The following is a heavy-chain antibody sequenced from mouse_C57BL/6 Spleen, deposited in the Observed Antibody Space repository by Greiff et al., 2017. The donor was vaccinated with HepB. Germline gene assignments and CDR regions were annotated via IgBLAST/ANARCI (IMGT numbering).Heavy chain of an antibody. CDR1: GFTFSSYA. D-gene: IGHD2-1*01. J-gene: IGHJ2*01. CDR2: ISDGGSYT. CDR3: ASEAGNSRTHYFDY. Sequence: DVQLVESGGGLVKPGGSLKLSCAASGFTFSSYAMSWVRQTPEKRLEWVATISDGGSYTYYPDNVKGRFTISRDNAKNNLYLQMSHLTSEDTAMYYCASEAGNSRTHYFDYWGQGTTLTVSS. V-gene: IGHV5-4*01.